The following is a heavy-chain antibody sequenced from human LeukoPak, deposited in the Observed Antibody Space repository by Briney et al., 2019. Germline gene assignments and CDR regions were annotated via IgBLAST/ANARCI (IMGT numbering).Heavy chain of an antibody. CDR1: GFTFSSYA. Sequence: HAGGSLRLSCAASGFTFSSYAMHWVRQAPGKGLEWVAVISYDGSNKYYADSVKGRFTISRDNTKNTMFLQMESLRADDTAVYFCARRGKSAGSDAFDMWGQGTLVTVSS. D-gene: IGHD3-10*01. CDR2: ISYDGSNK. CDR3: ARRGKSAGSDAFDM. J-gene: IGHJ3*02. V-gene: IGHV3-30-3*01.